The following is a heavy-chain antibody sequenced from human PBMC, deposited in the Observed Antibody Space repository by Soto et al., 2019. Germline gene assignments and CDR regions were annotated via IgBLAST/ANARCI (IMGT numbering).Heavy chain of an antibody. CDR1: GFTFSSYA. CDR2: ISGSGGST. D-gene: IGHD3-22*01. Sequence: GGSLRLSFAASGFTFSSYAMSWVRQAPGKGLEWVSAISGSGGSTYYADSVKVRLTISRDNSKTKLYLQMNSLRAEDTAVYYCAKDQPTRAYYYDSSGYYYDXWGQGTLVTVSX. CDR3: AKDQPTRAYYYDSSGYYYDX. V-gene: IGHV3-23*01. J-gene: IGHJ4*02.